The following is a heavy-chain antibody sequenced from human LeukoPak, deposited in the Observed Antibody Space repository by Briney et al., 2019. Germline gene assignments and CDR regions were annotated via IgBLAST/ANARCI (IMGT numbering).Heavy chain of an antibody. Sequence: PSETLSLTCAVYGGSFSGYYWSWTRQPPGKGLGWIGEINHSGSTNYNPSLKSRVTISVDTSKNQFSLKLSSVTAADTAVYYCARGSPSYDYVWGSYRYTYGMDVWGQGTTVTVSS. V-gene: IGHV4-34*01. CDR1: GGSFSGYY. J-gene: IGHJ6*02. D-gene: IGHD3-16*02. CDR3: ARGSPSYDYVWGSYRYTYGMDV. CDR2: INHSGST.